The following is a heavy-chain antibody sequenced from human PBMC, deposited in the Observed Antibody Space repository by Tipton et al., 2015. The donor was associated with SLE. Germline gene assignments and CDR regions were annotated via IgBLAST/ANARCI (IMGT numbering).Heavy chain of an antibody. Sequence: LRLSCSVSGGSISSNDYYWGWIRQPPGKGLEWIGNIFKIGSPHYNPSLKSRVSLSVDTSKNQFSLKLSSVTAADTAVYFCARARNYFGLGLNWFDSWGQGALVTVSS. CDR2: IFKIGSP. V-gene: IGHV4-39*07. D-gene: IGHD3-10*01. CDR3: ARARNYFGLGLNWFDS. CDR1: GGSISSNDYY. J-gene: IGHJ5*01.